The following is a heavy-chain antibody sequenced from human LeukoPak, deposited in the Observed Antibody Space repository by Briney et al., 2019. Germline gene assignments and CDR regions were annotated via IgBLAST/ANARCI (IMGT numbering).Heavy chain of an antibody. Sequence: SETLSLTCTVSGGSVSSYYWIWIRQPPGKGLEWIGYIYYSGSTNYNPSLKSRVTISVDTSKNQFSLKLSSVTAADTAVYYCAREGSYGYFDYWGQGTLVTVSS. CDR1: GGSVSSYY. CDR2: IYYSGST. V-gene: IGHV4-59*02. D-gene: IGHD5-18*01. J-gene: IGHJ4*02. CDR3: AREGSYGYFDY.